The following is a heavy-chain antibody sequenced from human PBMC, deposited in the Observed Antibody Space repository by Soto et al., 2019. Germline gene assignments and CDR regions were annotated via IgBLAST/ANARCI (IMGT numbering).Heavy chain of an antibody. J-gene: IGHJ6*02. D-gene: IGHD6-6*01. Sequence: QVQLVQSGAEVKKPGASVKVSCKASGYSFITYGISWVRQAPGQGLEWMGWISTYNGNTNYAQNLQGRITMTTDTSTTTGYRELRSLRSADTAVYYCARHRPTSSIRARDYYYAMDVWGQGTTVTVSS. CDR2: ISTYNGNT. V-gene: IGHV1-18*01. CDR3: ARHRPTSSIRARDYYYAMDV. CDR1: GYSFITYG.